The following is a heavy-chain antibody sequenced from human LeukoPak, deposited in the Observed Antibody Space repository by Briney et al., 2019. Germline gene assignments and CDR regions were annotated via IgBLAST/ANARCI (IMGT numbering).Heavy chain of an antibody. D-gene: IGHD1-26*01. CDR1: GFSFSNYG. V-gene: IGHV3-23*01. CDR2: ISGSGTYT. J-gene: IGHJ4*02. Sequence: GGSLRLSCVSSGFSFSNYGMTWVRQAPGKGPEWVSAISGSGTYTHYADSVKGRFTISRDNFKNTLHLQMNNLRAEDTAVYYCAKVPYENYYYYFDYWGQGALVTVSS. CDR3: AKVPYENYYYYFDY.